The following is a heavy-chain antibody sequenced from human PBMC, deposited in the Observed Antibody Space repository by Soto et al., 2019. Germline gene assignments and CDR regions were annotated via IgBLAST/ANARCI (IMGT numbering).Heavy chain of an antibody. V-gene: IGHV3-48*03. Sequence: WGSLRLSCVASGFTFSSYEMSWVRQAPGKGLEWVSFISSSGSTIYYADSVKGRFTISRDNAKNSLYLQMNSLRAEDTAVYYCVYGYYLDYWGQGTLVTVSS. D-gene: IGHD3-10*01. CDR3: VYGYYLDY. CDR2: ISSSGSTI. J-gene: IGHJ4*02. CDR1: GFTFSSYE.